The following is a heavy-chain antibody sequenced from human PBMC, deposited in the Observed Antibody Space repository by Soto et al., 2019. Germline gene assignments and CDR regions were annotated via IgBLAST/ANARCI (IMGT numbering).Heavy chain of an antibody. V-gene: IGHV4-39*01. CDR1: GGSIGSSSYY. D-gene: IGHD3-3*01. CDR3: ARAALDFWSGYYVDY. CDR2: IYYSGST. J-gene: IGHJ4*02. Sequence: WETLSLTCTVSGGSIGSSSYYWGWIRQPPGKGLEWIGSIYYSGSTYYNPSLKSRVTISVDTSKNQFSLKLSSVTAADTAVYYCARAALDFWSGYYVDYWGQGTLVTVSS.